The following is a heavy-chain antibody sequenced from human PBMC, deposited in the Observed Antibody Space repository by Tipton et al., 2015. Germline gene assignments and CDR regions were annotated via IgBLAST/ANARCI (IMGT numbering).Heavy chain of an antibody. J-gene: IGHJ4*01. CDR2: ASTSGST. Sequence: TLSLTCTVSGGSISGSHWYWFRQPAGKGLEWIGGASTSGSTNYNSSLKSRVTTSVDTSKNQFSLRLSSVTAADTAVYYCARDPRDGYGHFDSWGQGILVTVSS. CDR3: ARDPRDGYGHFDS. V-gene: IGHV4-4*07. D-gene: IGHD5-18*01. CDR1: GGSISGSH.